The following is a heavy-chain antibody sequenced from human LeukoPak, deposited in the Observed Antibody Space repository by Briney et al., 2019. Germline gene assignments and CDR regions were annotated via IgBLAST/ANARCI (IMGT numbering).Heavy chain of an antibody. Sequence: ASVNVSCKASGYTFTGYYLHWVRQAPGQGLEWMGWINPNSGGTNYALKFQGRVTMTRDTSTSTVYMGLNSLRSEDTAVYYCALRSSSDTNYYYGLDVWGQGTAVTVSS. V-gene: IGHV1-2*02. CDR1: GYTFTGYY. J-gene: IGHJ6*02. CDR3: ALRSSSDTNYYYGLDV. D-gene: IGHD6-13*01. CDR2: INPNSGGT.